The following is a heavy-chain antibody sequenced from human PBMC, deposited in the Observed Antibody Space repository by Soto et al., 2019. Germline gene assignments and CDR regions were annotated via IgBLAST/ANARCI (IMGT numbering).Heavy chain of an antibody. Sequence: QVQLVESGGGVVQPGRSLRLSCAASGFTFSSYGMHWVRQAPGKGLEWVAVISYDGSNKYYADSVKGRFTISRDNSKNTLYLQMNSLRAEDTAVYYCATDGTAMVYSYFDYWGQGTLVTVSS. CDR2: ISYDGSNK. D-gene: IGHD5-18*01. V-gene: IGHV3-30*03. CDR1: GFTFSSYG. J-gene: IGHJ4*02. CDR3: ATDGTAMVYSYFDY.